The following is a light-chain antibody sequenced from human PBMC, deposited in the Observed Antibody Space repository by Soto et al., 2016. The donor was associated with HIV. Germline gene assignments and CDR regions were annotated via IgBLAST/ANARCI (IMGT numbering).Light chain of an antibody. Sequence: DIQMTQSPSSLSASVGDRVTITCRASQGIRNSLAWYQHKPGKAPKLLLYAASSLQSGVPSRFSGGRSGTDYTLTIISLQPEDFATYYCQQYDDYPYTFGQGTKLEIK. J-gene: IGKJ2*01. CDR1: QGIRNS. CDR2: AAS. V-gene: IGKV1-NL1*01. CDR3: QQYDDYPYT.